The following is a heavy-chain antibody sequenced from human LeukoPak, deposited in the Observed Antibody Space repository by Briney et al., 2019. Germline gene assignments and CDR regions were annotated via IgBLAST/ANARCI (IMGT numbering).Heavy chain of an antibody. CDR3: ASKTIATPGTFDY. V-gene: IGHV4-4*02. Sequence: PSGTLSLTSAVSGGSISSSSWWNWVRQPPGKGLEWIGEIHHSGSTNYNPSLKSRVTISLDKSKNQFSLKLSSVTAADTAVYYCASKTIATPGTFDYWGQGTWSPSPQ. D-gene: IGHD6-13*01. CDR1: GGSISSSSW. J-gene: IGHJ4*02. CDR2: IHHSGST.